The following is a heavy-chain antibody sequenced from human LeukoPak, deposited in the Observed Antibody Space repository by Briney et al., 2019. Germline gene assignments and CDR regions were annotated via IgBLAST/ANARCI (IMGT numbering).Heavy chain of an antibody. J-gene: IGHJ3*02. CDR3: ATTTSGGDAFDI. D-gene: IGHD1-26*01. CDR1: GGSISSSSYY. CDR2: IYYSGST. V-gene: IGHV4-39*07. Sequence: PSETLSLTCTVSGGSISSSSYYWGWIRQPPGKGLEWIGSIYYSGSTYYNPSLKSRVTISVDTSKNQFSLKLRSVTAADTAVYYCATTTSGGDAFDIWGQGTMVTVSS.